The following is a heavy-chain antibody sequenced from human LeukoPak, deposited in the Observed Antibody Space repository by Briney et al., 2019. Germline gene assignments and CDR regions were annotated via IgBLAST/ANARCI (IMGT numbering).Heavy chain of an antibody. D-gene: IGHD3-9*01. CDR3: ARDSRGVRYFDWLIGY. CDR1: GFTFSSYA. CDR2: ISYDGSNK. J-gene: IGHJ4*02. V-gene: IGHV3-30-3*01. Sequence: LGGSLRLSCAASGFTFSSYAMHWVRQAPGKGLGWVAVISYDGSNKYYADSVKGRFTISRDNSKNTLYLQMNSLRAEDTAVYYCARDSRGVRYFDWLIGYWGQGTLVTVSS.